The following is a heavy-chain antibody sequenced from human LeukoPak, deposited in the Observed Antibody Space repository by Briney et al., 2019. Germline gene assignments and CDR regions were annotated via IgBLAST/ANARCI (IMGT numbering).Heavy chain of an antibody. V-gene: IGHV3-23*01. D-gene: IGHD3-10*01. Sequence: AGGSLRLSCAASGFTFSSYAMSWVSQAPGKGLEWVSAISGSGGSTYYADSVKGRFTISRDNSKNTLYLQMNSLRAEDTAVYYCAKFGGGYGSGSYGEYYYYYYGMDVWGKGTTVTVSS. CDR1: GFTFSSYA. CDR3: AKFGGGYGSGSYGEYYYYYYGMDV. CDR2: ISGSGGST. J-gene: IGHJ6*04.